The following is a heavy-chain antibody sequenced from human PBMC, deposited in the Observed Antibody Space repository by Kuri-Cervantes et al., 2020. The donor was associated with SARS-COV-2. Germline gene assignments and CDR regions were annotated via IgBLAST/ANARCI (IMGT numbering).Heavy chain of an antibody. D-gene: IGHD2-2*01. CDR1: GFTFSDYC. J-gene: IGHJ6*02. CDR2: ISSSSSYT. V-gene: IGHV3-11*05. Sequence: GGSLRLSCAASGFTFSDYCMSWIRQAPGKGLEWVSYISSSSSYTNYADSVKGRFTISRDNAKNSLYLQMNSLRAEDTAVYYCASEYCSSTSCRDHGYYYYGMDVWGQGTTVTVSS. CDR3: ASEYCSSTSCRDHGYYYYGMDV.